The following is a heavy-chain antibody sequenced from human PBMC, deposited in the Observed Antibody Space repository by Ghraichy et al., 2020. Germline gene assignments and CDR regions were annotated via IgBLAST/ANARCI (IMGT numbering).Heavy chain of an antibody. J-gene: IGHJ4*02. CDR3: AKETELTTRGDHGLDY. CDR2: ISWNSGSI. Sequence: GGSLRLSCAASGFTFDDYAMHWVRQAPGKGLEWVSGISWNSGSIGYADSVKGRFTISRDNAKNSLYLQMNSLRAEDTALYYCAKETELTTRGDHGLDYWGQGTMVTVSS. V-gene: IGHV3-9*01. CDR1: GFTFDDYA. D-gene: IGHD1-14*01.